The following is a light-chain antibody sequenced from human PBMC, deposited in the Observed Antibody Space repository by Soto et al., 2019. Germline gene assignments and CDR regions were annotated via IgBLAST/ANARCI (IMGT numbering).Light chain of an antibody. Sequence: EIVLTQSPGTLSLSPGERATLSCRASQSVSSSYLAWYQQKPGQAPRLLIYGASSRATGIPDRFSGSGSGTDFTLTISRLEPEDFAVYYCQQYDKSSAWTFGQGTKVDIK. CDR2: GAS. V-gene: IGKV3-20*01. J-gene: IGKJ1*01. CDR1: QSVSSSY. CDR3: QQYDKSSAWT.